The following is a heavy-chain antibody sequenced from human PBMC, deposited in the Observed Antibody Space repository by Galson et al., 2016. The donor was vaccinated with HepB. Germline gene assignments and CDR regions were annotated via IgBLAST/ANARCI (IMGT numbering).Heavy chain of an antibody. V-gene: IGHV3-23*01. D-gene: IGHD3-3*01. CDR3: ATIFGLDAFDI. Sequence: SLRLSCAGSGFIFSDQAMSWVRQAPGKGLEWVSAINGGGDTTFYADSVKGRFIVSRDNSEDTLYLQMNSLRAEDTALYYCATIFGLDAFDIWGQGTGVIVSS. CDR2: INGGGDTT. CDR1: GFIFSDQA. J-gene: IGHJ3*02.